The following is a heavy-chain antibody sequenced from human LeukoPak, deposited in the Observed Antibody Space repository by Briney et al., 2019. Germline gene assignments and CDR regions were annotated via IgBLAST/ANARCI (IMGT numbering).Heavy chain of an antibody. CDR3: AKDMGNYYGSGNYYYYGMDV. J-gene: IGHJ6*02. CDR1: GFTFDDYA. Sequence: QPGRSLRLSCAASGFTFDDYAMHWVRQAPGKGLEWVSGISWNSGSIGYADSVKGRFTISRDNAKNSLYLQMNSLRAEDTALYYCAKDMGNYYGSGNYYYYGMDVWGQGTTVTVSS. CDR2: ISWNSGSI. V-gene: IGHV3-9*01. D-gene: IGHD3-10*01.